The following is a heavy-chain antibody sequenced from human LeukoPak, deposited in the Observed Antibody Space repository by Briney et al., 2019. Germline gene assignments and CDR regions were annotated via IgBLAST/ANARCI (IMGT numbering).Heavy chain of an antibody. CDR2: IKSKTDGGTT. J-gene: IGHJ5*02. V-gene: IGHV3-15*01. Sequence: GGSLRLSCAASGFTFSNAWMSWVRQAPGKGLEWVGRIKSKTDGGTTDYAAPVKGRFTISRDDSKNTLYLQMNSLKTEDTAVYYCTTVMVGLLGWFDPWGQGTLVTVSS. D-gene: IGHD2/OR15-2a*01. CDR3: TTVMVGLLGWFDP. CDR1: GFTFSNAW.